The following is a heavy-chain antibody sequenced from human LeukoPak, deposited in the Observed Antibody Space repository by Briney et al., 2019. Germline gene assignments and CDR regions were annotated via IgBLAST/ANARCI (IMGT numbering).Heavy chain of an antibody. Sequence: GGSLSLSRAASGLTFSSYSMNWVRHAPGKGLEWVSSISSSSSYIYYAVSVKGRFTISRDNANNSLYLQMNRLRAEDAAGYYCARDGTTVTTRHFDYWGQGTLVTVSS. J-gene: IGHJ4*02. D-gene: IGHD4-17*01. CDR1: GLTFSSYS. V-gene: IGHV3-21*01. CDR2: ISSSSSYI. CDR3: ARDGTTVTTRHFDY.